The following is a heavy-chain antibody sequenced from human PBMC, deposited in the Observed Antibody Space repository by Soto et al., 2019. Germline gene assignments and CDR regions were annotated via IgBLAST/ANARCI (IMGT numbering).Heavy chain of an antibody. CDR1: GYVFNHYG. D-gene: IGHD3-16*01. V-gene: IGHV3-33*01. CDR2: TSYDGSNK. J-gene: IGHJ4*02. CDR3: ARWGGSISSGYYIDH. Sequence: QVQLVESGGGVVQPGRSLRLSCAASGYVFNHYGLHWVRQAPGKGLEWLTLTSYDGSNKQYADSVKGRFTISRDDSKNTVYLQMNSLRVADTAVYYCARWGGSISSGYYIDHWGQGTLVTVSS.